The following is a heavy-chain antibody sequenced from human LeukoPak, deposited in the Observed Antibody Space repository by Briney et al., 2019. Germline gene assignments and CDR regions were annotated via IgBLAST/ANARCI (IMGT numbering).Heavy chain of an antibody. D-gene: IGHD4-17*01. CDR3: ARVPDYGDYGDAFDI. CDR2: INWNGGST. CDR1: GFTFDDYG. V-gene: IGHV3-20*04. Sequence: GGSLRLSCAASGFTFDDYGMSWVRQAPGKGLEWVSGINWNGGSTVYADSVKGRFTTSRDNAKNSLYLQMNSLRAEDTALYYCARVPDYGDYGDAFDIWGQGTMVTVSS. J-gene: IGHJ3*02.